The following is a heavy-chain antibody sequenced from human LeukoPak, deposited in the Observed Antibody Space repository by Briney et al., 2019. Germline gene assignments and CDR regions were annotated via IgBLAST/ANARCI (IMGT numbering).Heavy chain of an antibody. J-gene: IGHJ3*02. D-gene: IGHD6-13*01. Sequence: PGGSLRLSCAASGFTFSRYSMNWVRQAPGKGLEWVSYISSSGSTIYYADSVKGRFTISRDNAKNSLYLQMNSLRAEDTAVYYCARTWGSSSWYPDAFDIWGQGTMVTVSS. CDR2: ISSSGSTI. CDR1: GFTFSRYS. CDR3: ARTWGSSSWYPDAFDI. V-gene: IGHV3-48*04.